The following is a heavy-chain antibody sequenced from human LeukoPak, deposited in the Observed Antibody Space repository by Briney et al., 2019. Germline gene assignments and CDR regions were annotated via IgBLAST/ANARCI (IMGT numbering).Heavy chain of an antibody. CDR2: IYSGGST. V-gene: IGHV3-66*01. Sequence: PGGSLRLSCAASGFTVSSNYMSWVRHTPGKGLEWVSLIYSGGSTYYADSVKGRFTISRDNSKNTLYLQMNSLRAEDTAVYYCVGRDNGYYCGMDVWGQGTTVTVSS. J-gene: IGHJ6*02. D-gene: IGHD2-8*01. CDR3: VGRDNGYYCGMDV. CDR1: GFTVSSNY.